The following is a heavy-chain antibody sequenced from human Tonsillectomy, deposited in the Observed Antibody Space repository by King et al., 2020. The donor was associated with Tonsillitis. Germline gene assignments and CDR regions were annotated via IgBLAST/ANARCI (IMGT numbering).Heavy chain of an antibody. CDR1: GFTFSSYA. D-gene: IGHD3-22*01. V-gene: IGHV3-23*03. Sequence: VQLVESGGGLVQPGGSLRLSCAASGFTFSSYAMSWVRQAPGKGLEWVSVIYSGGSSTYYADSVKGRFTISRDNSKNTLYLQMNSLRAEDTAVYYCAKVGGSGYYYECYWGQGTLVTVSS. CDR3: AKVGGSGYYYECY. CDR2: IYSGGSST. J-gene: IGHJ4*02.